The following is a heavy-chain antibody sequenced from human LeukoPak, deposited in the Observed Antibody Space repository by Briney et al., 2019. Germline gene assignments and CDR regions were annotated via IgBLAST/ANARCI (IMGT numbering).Heavy chain of an antibody. J-gene: IGHJ5*02. D-gene: IGHD3-10*01. V-gene: IGHV3-23*01. Sequence: GGSLRLSCAASGFTFSSYAMSWVRQAPGKGLEWVSVISGSGGSTNYADSVRGRFTISRDNSKNTLYLQMNSLRAEDTAVYYCARGSYYYGSGSYGNWFDPWGQGTLVTVSS. CDR1: GFTFSSYA. CDR3: ARGSYYYGSGSYGNWFDP. CDR2: ISGSGGST.